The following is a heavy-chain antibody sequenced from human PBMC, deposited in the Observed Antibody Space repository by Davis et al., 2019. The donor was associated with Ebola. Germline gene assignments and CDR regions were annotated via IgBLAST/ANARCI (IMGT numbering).Heavy chain of an antibody. CDR1: GFTFDDYG. J-gene: IGHJ4*02. D-gene: IGHD2-2*01. V-gene: IGHV3-20*04. CDR3: ARARLTHIVIPGAIFDY. CDR2: INWNGGST. Sequence: PGGSLRLSCAASGFTFDDYGMSWVRQAPGKGLEWVSGINWNGGSTGYAGSVKGRFAISRDNAKNSLYLQMNSLRAEDTALYYCARARLTHIVIPGAIFDYWGQGTLVTVSS.